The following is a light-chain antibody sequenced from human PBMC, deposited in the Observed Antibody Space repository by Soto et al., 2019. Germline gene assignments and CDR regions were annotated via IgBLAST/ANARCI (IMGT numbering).Light chain of an antibody. Sequence: EILLTQSPATLSLSPGDRATLSCRASQSVSNNLAWYQQRPGQAPRLLIYGASNRATGIPARFSGSGSGTEFTLTISSLQSEDFAVYYCQQYSDWPPWTFGQGTKVDIK. J-gene: IGKJ1*01. CDR2: GAS. CDR3: QQYSDWPPWT. CDR1: QSVSNN. V-gene: IGKV3-15*01.